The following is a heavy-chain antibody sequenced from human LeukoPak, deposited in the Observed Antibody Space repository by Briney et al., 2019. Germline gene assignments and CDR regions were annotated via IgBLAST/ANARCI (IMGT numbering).Heavy chain of an antibody. CDR2: IYPGDSDT. CDR3: ARHCSSTSCYAGFDY. D-gene: IGHD2-2*01. CDR1: GYSSTSYW. V-gene: IGHV5-51*01. Sequence: GESLKISCKGSGYSSTSYWIGWVRQMPGKGLEWMGIIYPGDSDTRYSPSFQGQVTISADKSISTAYLQWSSLKASDTAMYYCARHCSSTSCYAGFDYWGQGTLVTVSS. J-gene: IGHJ4*02.